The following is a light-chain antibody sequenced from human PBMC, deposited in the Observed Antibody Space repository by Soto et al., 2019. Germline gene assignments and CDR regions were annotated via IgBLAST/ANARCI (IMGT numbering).Light chain of an antibody. CDR2: SDD. CDR3: AAWDDSLNGFV. CDR1: SSNIGSNT. J-gene: IGLJ1*01. Sequence: QSVLTQPPSASATPGQRVTIFCSGSSSNIGSNTIHWYQQLPGTAPKLLIHSDDKLPSGVPDRFSGSKSGTSGSLAISGLQSGDEADYYCAAWDDSLNGFVFGAGTKVTVL. V-gene: IGLV1-44*01.